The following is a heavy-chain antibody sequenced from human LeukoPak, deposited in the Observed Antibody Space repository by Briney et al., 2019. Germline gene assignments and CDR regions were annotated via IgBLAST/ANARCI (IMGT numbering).Heavy chain of an antibody. CDR1: VGSIGTHH. Sequence: SETLSLTCTVSVGSIGTHHWSWIRQPPGKGLEWIGYIYNSGSTNYNPSLKSRDTISVDPSKNQFSLKLSSVTAADTAVYYCTRGESGYTYGHGWFDPWGQGTLVTVSS. J-gene: IGHJ5*02. CDR3: TRGESGYTYGHGWFDP. D-gene: IGHD5-18*01. V-gene: IGHV4-59*11. CDR2: IYNSGST.